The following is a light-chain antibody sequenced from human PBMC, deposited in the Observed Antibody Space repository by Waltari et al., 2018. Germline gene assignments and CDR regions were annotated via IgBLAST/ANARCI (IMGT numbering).Light chain of an antibody. J-gene: IGKJ4*01. CDR2: DAS. V-gene: IGKV3-11*01. CDR3: QQRSNWLT. Sequence: EIVLTQYPATLSLSPGERATLSSRASQSVSSYLAWYQQKPGQAPRLLIYDASNRATGIPARFSGSGSGTDFTLTISSLEPEDFAVYYCQQRSNWLTFGGGTKVEIK. CDR1: QSVSSY.